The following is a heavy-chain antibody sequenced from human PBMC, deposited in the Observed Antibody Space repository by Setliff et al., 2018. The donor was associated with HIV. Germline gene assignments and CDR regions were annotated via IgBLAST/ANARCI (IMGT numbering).Heavy chain of an antibody. CDR2: ISYSGGST. J-gene: IGHJ6*03. CDR1: GFTFRNSW. Sequence: PGGSLRLSCAVSGFTFRNSWMSWVRQAPGKGLEWVSVISYSGGSTYYADSVKGRFTISRVNSKNTLYLQMNSLRSEDTAVYYCAKRVVTHYMDVWGKGTTVTVSS. D-gene: IGHD3-10*01. V-gene: IGHV3-23*01. CDR3: AKRVVTHYMDV.